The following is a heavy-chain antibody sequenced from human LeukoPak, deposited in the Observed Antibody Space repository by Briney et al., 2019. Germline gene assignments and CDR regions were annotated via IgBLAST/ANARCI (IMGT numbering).Heavy chain of an antibody. D-gene: IGHD2-21*02. CDR1: GYSFTSYW. J-gene: IGHJ4*02. V-gene: IGHV5-51*01. Sequence: GESLKISCKGSGYSFTSYWIGWVRQMPGKGLEWIGIIYPGDSDTRYNPSFQGQVTISADKSISTAYLQWSSLKASDTAMYYCARLVVVTATHYFDYWGQGTLVTVSS. CDR3: ARLVVVTATHYFDY. CDR2: IYPGDSDT.